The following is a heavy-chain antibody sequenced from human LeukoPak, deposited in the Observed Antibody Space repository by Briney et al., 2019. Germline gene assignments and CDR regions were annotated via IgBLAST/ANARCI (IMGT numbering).Heavy chain of an antibody. CDR3: AKDQKSIAATGYDY. CDR2: IYSSGST. Sequence: GGSLRLSCVASGFTVTTSYMSWVRQAPGKGLEWVSLIYSSGSTYYANSVRGRFTISRDNSKNTLFLQMNSLRADDTAVYFCAKDQKSIAATGYDYWGQGTLVTVSS. CDR1: GFTVTTSY. J-gene: IGHJ4*02. D-gene: IGHD6-13*01. V-gene: IGHV3-53*01.